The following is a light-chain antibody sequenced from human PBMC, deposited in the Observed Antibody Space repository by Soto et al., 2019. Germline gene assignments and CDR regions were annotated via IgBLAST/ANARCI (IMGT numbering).Light chain of an antibody. Sequence: EIVLTQSPATLSLSPGERATLSCRASQSVNSYLAWYQQKPGQAPRFLIYDASNRATGIPARFSGSGSGTDFTLTISSLEPEDLAVYYCQQRSNWPWTFGQGTKVEIK. CDR1: QSVNSY. CDR3: QQRSNWPWT. J-gene: IGKJ1*01. V-gene: IGKV3-11*01. CDR2: DAS.